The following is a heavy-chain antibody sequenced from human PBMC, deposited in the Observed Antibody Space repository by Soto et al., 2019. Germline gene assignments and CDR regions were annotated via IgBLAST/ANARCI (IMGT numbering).Heavy chain of an antibody. CDR1: GFLYRSYA. CDR3: ANDCSSYDTDY. Sequence: PGGSERLSFVSCGFLYRSYAMIWVRQAPGNGLACASDISGIGGSVSYSDYVKGRFTYSRYNTKNTLYLEMNYLGAEDSDLYYGANDCSSYDTDYWGQGTLVTVSS. D-gene: IGHD6-13*01. J-gene: IGHJ4*02. CDR2: ISGIGGSV. V-gene: IGHV3-23*01.